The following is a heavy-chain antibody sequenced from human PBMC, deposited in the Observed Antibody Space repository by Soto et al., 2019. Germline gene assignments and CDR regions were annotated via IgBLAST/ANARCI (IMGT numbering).Heavy chain of an antibody. Sequence: EVQLVESGGGLVQPGGSLRLSCAASGFTFSSYAMHWVRQAPGKGLEYVSAISSNGGSTYYANSVKGRFTISRDNXXNTLYLQMGSLRAEDMAVYYCARGARGSGSYYFAYWGQGTLVTVSS. CDR3: ARGARGSGSYYFAY. J-gene: IGHJ4*02. D-gene: IGHD3-10*01. CDR2: ISSNGGST. V-gene: IGHV3-64*01. CDR1: GFTFSSYA.